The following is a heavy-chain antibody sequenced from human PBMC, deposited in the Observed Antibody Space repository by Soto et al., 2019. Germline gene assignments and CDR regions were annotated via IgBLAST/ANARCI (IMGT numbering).Heavy chain of an antibody. D-gene: IGHD2-21*02. Sequence: QVQLVESGGGMVQPGRSLRLSCAASGFTFSSYGMHWVRQAPGKGLEWVAVISYDGSNKYYADSVKGRFTISRDNSKNTLYLQMNSLRAEDTAVYYCAKDQAVVTPSVDYWGQGTLVTVSS. CDR3: AKDQAVVTPSVDY. J-gene: IGHJ4*02. V-gene: IGHV3-30*18. CDR1: GFTFSSYG. CDR2: ISYDGSNK.